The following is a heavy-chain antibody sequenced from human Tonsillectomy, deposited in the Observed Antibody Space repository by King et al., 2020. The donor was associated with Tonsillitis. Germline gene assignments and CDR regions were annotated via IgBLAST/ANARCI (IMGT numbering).Heavy chain of an antibody. J-gene: IGHJ4*02. CDR1: GGSISSSSFY. V-gene: IGHV4-39*01. D-gene: IGHD6-13*01. Sequence: QLQESGPGLVKPSETLSLTCTVSGGSISSSSFYWGWIRQPPGKGLEWIGNIYYSGSTYYNPSLKSRVTISVDTSKNQFSLNLSSVTAADTAVYYFASPPDAAAGTEWYFDYWGQGTLVTVSS. CDR2: IYYSGST. CDR3: ASPPDAAAGTEWYFDY.